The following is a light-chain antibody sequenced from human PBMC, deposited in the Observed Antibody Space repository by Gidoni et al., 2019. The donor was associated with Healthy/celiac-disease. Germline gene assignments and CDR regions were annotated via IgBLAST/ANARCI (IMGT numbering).Light chain of an antibody. Sequence: QSVLTQPPSVSGPPAHRVTLSCTGSSSNIGAGYDVPWYQQLPGTAPKLLIYGNSNRPAGVPDRFSGSKAGTSASLAITGLQAEDEADYYCQSYDSSLSGSVFGGGTKLTVL. CDR3: QSYDSSLSGSV. CDR1: SSNIGAGYD. J-gene: IGLJ2*01. V-gene: IGLV1-40*01. CDR2: GNS.